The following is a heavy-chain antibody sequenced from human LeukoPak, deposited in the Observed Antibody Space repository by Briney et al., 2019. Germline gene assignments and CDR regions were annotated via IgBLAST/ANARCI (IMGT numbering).Heavy chain of an antibody. CDR2: ISSSGSYT. Sequence: GGSLRLSCAASGFTFSDYYMSWLRQAAGKGLEWVSHISSSGSYTNYADSVKGRFTISRDNAKNSLYLQMNSLRAEDTAVYYCARVRRTYDSSGYEDYWGQGTLVTVSS. J-gene: IGHJ4*02. CDR1: GFTFSDYY. V-gene: IGHV3-11*05. CDR3: ARVRRTYDSSGYEDY. D-gene: IGHD3-22*01.